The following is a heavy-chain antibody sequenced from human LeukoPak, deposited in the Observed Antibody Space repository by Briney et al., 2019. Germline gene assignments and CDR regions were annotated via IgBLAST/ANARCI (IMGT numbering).Heavy chain of an antibody. J-gene: IGHJ4*02. CDR2: ISGSGGST. Sequence: PGGSLRLSCAAPGFTFSSYAMTWVRQAPGKGLEWVSGISGSGGSTYYADSVKGRCTISRDNSENSLYLQMNSLRADDTAVYYCAESSRSSPRDFDYWGQGTLVTVSS. CDR1: GFTFSSYA. V-gene: IGHV3-23*01. D-gene: IGHD6-6*01. CDR3: AESSRSSPRDFDY.